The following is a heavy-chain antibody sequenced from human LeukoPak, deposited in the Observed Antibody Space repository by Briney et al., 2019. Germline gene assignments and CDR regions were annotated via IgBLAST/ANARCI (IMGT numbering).Heavy chain of an antibody. Sequence: ASVKVSCKASGYTFTSYGISWVRQAPGQGLEWMGWISVYNGNTNYAQNLQGRVTMTTDTSTSTAYMELRSLRSDDTAVYYCARDGAGDYDILTGFGLWGQGTLVTVSS. CDR1: GYTFTSYG. D-gene: IGHD3-9*01. V-gene: IGHV1-18*01. CDR2: ISVYNGNT. J-gene: IGHJ4*02. CDR3: ARDGAGDYDILTGFGL.